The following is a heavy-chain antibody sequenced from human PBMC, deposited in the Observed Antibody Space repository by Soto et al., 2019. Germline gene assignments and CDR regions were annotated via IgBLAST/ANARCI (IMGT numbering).Heavy chain of an antibody. Sequence: PGGSLRLSCAASGFTFSSYGMHWVRQATGKGLEWVAVISYDGSNTYYADSVKGRFTISRDNSKNTLYLQMNSLRAEDTSVYYCAKEGGLSGSYYISSSYYFDYWGQGTLVTVSS. CDR1: GFTFSSYG. V-gene: IGHV3-30*18. CDR3: AKEGGLSGSYYISSSYYFDY. J-gene: IGHJ4*02. D-gene: IGHD1-26*01. CDR2: ISYDGSNT.